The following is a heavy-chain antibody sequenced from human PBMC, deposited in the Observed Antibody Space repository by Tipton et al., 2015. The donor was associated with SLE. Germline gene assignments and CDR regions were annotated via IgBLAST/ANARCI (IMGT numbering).Heavy chain of an antibody. J-gene: IGHJ4*02. CDR1: GDSISNYY. CDR2: IYDSGST. CDR3: ARRLGISAPFDY. Sequence: TLSLTCTVSGDSISNYYWNWIRQPPGKGLEWIGYIYDSGSTNFNPSLKSRVTMSAATSKNQFSLKLSSVTAADTAVYYCARRLGISAPFDYWGQGTLITVSS. D-gene: IGHD3-9*01. V-gene: IGHV4-59*08.